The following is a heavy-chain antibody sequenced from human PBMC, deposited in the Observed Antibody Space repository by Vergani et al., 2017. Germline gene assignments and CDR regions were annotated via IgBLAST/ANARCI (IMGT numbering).Heavy chain of an antibody. J-gene: IGHJ2*01. Sequence: QVRLQESGPGLVKPSQTLSLTCTVSGGSISSGDYYWSWIRQPPGKGLEWIGYIYYSGSTYYNPSLKSRVTISVDTSKNQFSLKLSSVTAADTAVYYCARVITLVGATRDWYFDLWGRGTLVTVSS. CDR2: IYYSGST. D-gene: IGHD1-26*01. CDR1: GGSISSGDYY. CDR3: ARVITLVGATRDWYFDL. V-gene: IGHV4-30-4*01.